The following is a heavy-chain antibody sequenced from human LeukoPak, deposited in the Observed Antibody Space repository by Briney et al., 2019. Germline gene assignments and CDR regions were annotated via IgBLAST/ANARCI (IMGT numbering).Heavy chain of an antibody. CDR3: AKARRQLLLLDAFDI. V-gene: IGHV3-48*04. J-gene: IGHJ3*02. Sequence: GGSLRLSCAASGFTFSSYSMNWVRQAPGKGLEWVSYISSSSSTIYYADSVKGRFTISRDNAKNSLYLQMNSLRAEDTAVYYCAKARRQLLLLDAFDIWGQGTMVTVSS. CDR2: ISSSSSTI. D-gene: IGHD2-15*01. CDR1: GFTFSSYS.